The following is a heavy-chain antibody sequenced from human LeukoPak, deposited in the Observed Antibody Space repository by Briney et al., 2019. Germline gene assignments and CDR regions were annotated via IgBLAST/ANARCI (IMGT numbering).Heavy chain of an antibody. CDR3: ARGEGRGGSVAGLTLDY. V-gene: IGHV6-1*01. CDR1: GDSVSSNSAA. Sequence: SQTLSLTCAISGDSVSSNSAAWNWIRQSPSRGLEWLGRTYYRSKWYNDYAVSAKSRITINPDTSKNQFSLQLNSVTPEDTAVYYCARGEGRGGSVAGLTLDYWGQGTLLTVSS. D-gene: IGHD6-19*01. J-gene: IGHJ4*02. CDR2: TYYRSKWYN.